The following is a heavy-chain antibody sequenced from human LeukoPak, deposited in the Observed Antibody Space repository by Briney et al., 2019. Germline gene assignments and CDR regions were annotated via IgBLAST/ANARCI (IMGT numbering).Heavy chain of an antibody. CDR1: GYSISSGYY. Sequence: KPSETLSLTCTVSGYSISSGYYWGWIRPPPGKGLEWIGIIFHSGSSYYKPSLKSRVTISVDTSKNQFSLKLSSVTAADTAVYYCARGSCSSTSCYFAGYYFDYWGQGTLVTVSS. D-gene: IGHD2-2*01. CDR3: ARGSCSSTSCYFAGYYFDY. CDR2: IFHSGSS. V-gene: IGHV4-38-2*02. J-gene: IGHJ4*02.